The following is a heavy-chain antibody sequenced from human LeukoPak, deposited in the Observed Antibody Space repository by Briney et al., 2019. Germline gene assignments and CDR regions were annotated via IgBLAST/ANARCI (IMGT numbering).Heavy chain of an antibody. CDR2: IRSKANSYAT. CDR3: TRRDSGSYY. D-gene: IGHD1-26*01. V-gene: IGHV3-73*01. Sequence: PGGSLRLSCAASGFTFSGSAMHWVRQASGKGLEWVGRIRSKANSYATAYAASVKDRLTISRDDSKNTAYLQMNSLKTEDTAVYYCTRRDSGSYYWGQGTLVTVSS. J-gene: IGHJ4*02. CDR1: GFTFSGSA.